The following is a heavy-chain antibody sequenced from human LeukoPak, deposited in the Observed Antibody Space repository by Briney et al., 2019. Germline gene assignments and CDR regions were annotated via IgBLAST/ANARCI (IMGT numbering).Heavy chain of an antibody. D-gene: IGHD3-10*01. CDR2: IYYCGST. V-gene: IGHV4-59*01. CDR1: VGSISSYY. CDR3: ASHYGSGFDY. Sequence: PSETLSLTCTVSVGSISSYYWSWIRQPPGKGLEWIGYIYYCGSTNYNPSLKSRVTISIATSKNQFSLKLSSVTAADTAMYYCASHYGSGFDYWGQGTLVTVSS. J-gene: IGHJ4*02.